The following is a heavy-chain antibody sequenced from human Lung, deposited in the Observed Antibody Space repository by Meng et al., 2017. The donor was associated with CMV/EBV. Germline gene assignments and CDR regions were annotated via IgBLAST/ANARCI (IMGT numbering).Heavy chain of an antibody. CDR1: GYTFTGYY. Sequence: SVKVSCQASGYTFTGYYMHWVRQAPGQGLEWMGWINPNSGGTNYAQKFQGRVTMTRDTSISTPYMELSRLRSDDTAVYYCARESSNGYFDYWGQGTLVTVSS. D-gene: IGHD2-8*01. CDR3: ARESSNGYFDY. J-gene: IGHJ4*02. CDR2: INPNSGGT. V-gene: IGHV1-2*02.